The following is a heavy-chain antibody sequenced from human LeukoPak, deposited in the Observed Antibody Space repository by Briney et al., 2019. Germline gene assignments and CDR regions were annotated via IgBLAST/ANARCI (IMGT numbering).Heavy chain of an antibody. CDR3: ARSPSYDSSGYRLYFFDS. D-gene: IGHD3-22*01. J-gene: IGHJ4*02. V-gene: IGHV4-61*01. CDR2: ISYSGIT. CDR1: GGSISSSSYY. Sequence: SETLSLTCTVSGGSISSSSYYWSWIRQPPGKGLEWIGYISYSGITSYNPSLKSRVTISVDTSKNQFSLKLSSVTAADTAVYYCARSPSYDSSGYRLYFFDSWGQGVLVTVSS.